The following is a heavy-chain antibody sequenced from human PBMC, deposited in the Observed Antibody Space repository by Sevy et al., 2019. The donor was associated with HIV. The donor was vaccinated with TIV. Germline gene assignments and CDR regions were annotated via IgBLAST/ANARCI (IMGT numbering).Heavy chain of an antibody. CDR1: GFTFSKYW. J-gene: IGHJ4*02. Sequence: GGSLRLSCAASGFTFSKYWMSWVRQAPGKGLEWVSAISGSGGSTYYADSVKGRFTISRDNSKNTLYLQMNSLRAEDTAVYYCAKGPGVVVAPTDYWGQGTLVTVSS. D-gene: IGHD3-22*01. CDR2: ISGSGGST. CDR3: AKGPGVVVAPTDY. V-gene: IGHV3-23*01.